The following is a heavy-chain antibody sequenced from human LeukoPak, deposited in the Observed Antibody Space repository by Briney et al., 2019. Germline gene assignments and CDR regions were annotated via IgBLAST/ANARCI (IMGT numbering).Heavy chain of an antibody. J-gene: IGHJ5*02. Sequence: SETLSLTCAVSGGSISSSNWWSWVRQPPGKGLEWIGEIYHSGSTNYNPSLKSRVTISVDTSKNQSSLKLSSVTAADTAVYYCARGDPQNIVVVVAATSSSWFDPWGQGTLVTVSS. D-gene: IGHD2-15*01. CDR3: ARGDPQNIVVVVAATSSSWFDP. V-gene: IGHV4-4*02. CDR1: GGSISSSNW. CDR2: IYHSGST.